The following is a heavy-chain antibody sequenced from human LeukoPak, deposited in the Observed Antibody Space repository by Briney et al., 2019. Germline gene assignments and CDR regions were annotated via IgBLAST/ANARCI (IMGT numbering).Heavy chain of an antibody. CDR2: ISSSGSTI. V-gene: IGHV3-48*04. Sequence: PGGSLRLSCAASGFTFSRYSMNWVRQAPGKGLEWVSYISSSGSTIYYADSVKGRFTVSRDNAKNSLYLQMNSLRAEDTAFYYCARALRRYSYGYPSPDYWGQGTLVTVSS. CDR1: GFTFSRYS. J-gene: IGHJ4*02. D-gene: IGHD5-18*01. CDR3: ARALRRYSYGYPSPDY.